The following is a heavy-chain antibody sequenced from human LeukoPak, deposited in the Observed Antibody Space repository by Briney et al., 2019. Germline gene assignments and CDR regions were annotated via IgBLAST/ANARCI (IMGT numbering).Heavy chain of an antibody. CDR3: XXXXXXGTMGFGWFDP. CDR2: IYAGDSDT. D-gene: IGHD3-10*01. J-gene: IGHJ5*02. CDR1: GCNFTNYW. Sequence: GESLKISCKGSGCNFTNYWIGWVRQMPGKGLEWRGIIYAGDSDTRYSPSFQGQVTISADKSISTAYLQWSSLKASDTASYYXXXXXXXGTMGFGWFDPWGQGTLVTVSS. V-gene: IGHV5-51*01.